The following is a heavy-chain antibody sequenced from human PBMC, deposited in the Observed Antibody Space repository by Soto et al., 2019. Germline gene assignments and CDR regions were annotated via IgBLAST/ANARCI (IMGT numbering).Heavy chain of an antibody. CDR1: GYTFTSYD. V-gene: IGHV1-8*01. J-gene: IGHJ3*02. D-gene: IGHD3-10*01. CDR3: ATHGSITMVRGVLQNAFDI. Sequence: QVQLVQSGAEVKKPGASVKVSCKASGYTFTSYDINWVRQATGQGLEWMGWMNPNSGNTGYAQKFQGRVTMTRNTSISTAYMELSSLRSEDTAVYYCATHGSITMVRGVLQNAFDIWGQGTMVTVSS. CDR2: MNPNSGNT.